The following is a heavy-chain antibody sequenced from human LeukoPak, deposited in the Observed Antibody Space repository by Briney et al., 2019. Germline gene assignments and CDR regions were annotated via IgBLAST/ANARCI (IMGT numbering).Heavy chain of an antibody. Sequence: SVKVSCKASGGTFSSYAISWVRQAPGQGLEWMGGIIPIFGTANYAQTFQGRVTITADESTSTAYMELSSLRSEDTAVYYCARGSYYYDSSGFDPWGQGTLVTVSS. V-gene: IGHV1-69*13. D-gene: IGHD3-22*01. CDR2: IIPIFGTA. J-gene: IGHJ5*02. CDR3: ARGSYYYDSSGFDP. CDR1: GGTFSSYA.